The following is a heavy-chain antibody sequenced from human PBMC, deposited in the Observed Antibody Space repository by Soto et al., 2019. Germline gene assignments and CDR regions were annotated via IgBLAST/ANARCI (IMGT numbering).Heavy chain of an antibody. V-gene: IGHV1-18*04. J-gene: IGHJ6*01. CDR3: ARGSPWENYYYYCMDV. CDR2: ISAYNGNT. Sequence: ASVQVSCKASGYTFTSYGISWVSQAPGQGLEWMGWISAYNGNTNYAQKLQGRVSVTTDTSTSTAYMELVSLRSDDTAVYYCARGSPWENYYYYCMDVWGQGTTVTVSS. D-gene: IGHD1-26*01. CDR1: GYTFTSYG.